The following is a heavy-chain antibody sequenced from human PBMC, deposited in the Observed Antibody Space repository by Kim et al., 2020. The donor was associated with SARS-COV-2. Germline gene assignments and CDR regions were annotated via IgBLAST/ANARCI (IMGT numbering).Heavy chain of an antibody. D-gene: IGHD5-12*01. CDR2: ISSRSSTI. CDR3: ARDRSSGYDLIDY. J-gene: IGHJ4*02. Sequence: GGSLRLSCAASGFTFNSYSMKWVRQAPGKGLEWVSYISSRSSTIYYADSVKGRFSISRDNAKNSLYLQMNSLRDEDTAVYYCARDRSSGYDLIDYWGQGTLVTVSS. V-gene: IGHV3-48*02. CDR1: GFTFNSYS.